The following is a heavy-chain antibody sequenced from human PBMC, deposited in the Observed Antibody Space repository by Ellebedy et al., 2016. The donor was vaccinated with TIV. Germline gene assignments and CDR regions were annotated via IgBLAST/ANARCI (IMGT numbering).Heavy chain of an antibody. V-gene: IGHV3-21*04. CDR1: GFTFSSYN. CDR3: AKGSYDILTGYMDY. J-gene: IGHJ4*02. D-gene: IGHD3-9*01. Sequence: GGSLRLSXAASGFTFSSYNMNWVRQAPGRELEWISSITSTSSHVYYADSVKGRFTISRDNAKKSLYLQMNSLRAEDTALYYCAKGSYDILTGYMDYWGQGTLVTVSS. CDR2: ITSTSSHV.